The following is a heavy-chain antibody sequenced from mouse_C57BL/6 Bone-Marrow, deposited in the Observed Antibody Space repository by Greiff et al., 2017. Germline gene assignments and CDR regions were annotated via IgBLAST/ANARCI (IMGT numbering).Heavy chain of an antibody. CDR2: ISNLAYSI. D-gene: IGHD1-1*02. CDR3: ARRRGGNYWDIDV. Sequence: EVQLVESGGGLVQPGGSLKLSCAASGFTFSDYGMAWVRQAPRKGPEWVAFISNLAYSIYYADTVTGRFTILRENAKNTRYLEMSSLRSEDTAMYYCARRRGGNYWDIDVWGTGTAVTVSS. J-gene: IGHJ1*03. CDR1: GFTFSDYG. V-gene: IGHV5-15*01.